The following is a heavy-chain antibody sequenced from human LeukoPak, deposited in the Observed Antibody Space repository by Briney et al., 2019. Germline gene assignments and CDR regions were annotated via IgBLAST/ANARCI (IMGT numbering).Heavy chain of an antibody. J-gene: IGHJ4*02. Sequence: ASVRVSCNFSGDTFTNAAVTWVRQAPGQGLEWTGRLIPKFGTPNYAQSFQGRVTFSADTSTGTAYMELNGLTFEDTAVYYCAREVDYSRFDYWGQGTLVTVSP. D-gene: IGHD4-11*01. V-gene: IGHV1-69*06. CDR3: AREVDYSRFDY. CDR1: GDTFTNAA. CDR2: LIPKFGTP.